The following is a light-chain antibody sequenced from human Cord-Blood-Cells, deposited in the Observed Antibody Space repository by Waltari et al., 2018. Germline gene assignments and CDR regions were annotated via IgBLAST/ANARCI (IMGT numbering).Light chain of an antibody. CDR3: QQYGSFLT. J-gene: IGKJ4*01. V-gene: IGKV1-39*01. CDR1: QSISSY. CDR2: AAS. Sequence: DIQMTQSPSSLSASVGDRVTITCRASQSISSYLNWYQQKPGKAPKLLIYAASSLQSGVPSRFSGSGSGTDFTLTISSLEPEDFAVYYCQQYGSFLTFGGGTKVEIK.